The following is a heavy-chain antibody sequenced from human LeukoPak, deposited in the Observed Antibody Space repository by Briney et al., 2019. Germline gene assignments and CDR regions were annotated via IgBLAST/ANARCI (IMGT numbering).Heavy chain of an antibody. V-gene: IGHV3-9*01. CDR2: ISWNSGSI. J-gene: IGHJ1*01. CDR1: GFTFDDYA. CDR3: AKDFTGGGPAEYFQH. Sequence: PGGSLRLSCAASGFTFDDYAMHWVRQAPGKGLEWVSGISWNSGSIGYADSVKGRFTISRDNTKNSLYLQMNSLRAEDTALYYCAKDFTGGGPAEYFQHWGQGTLVTVSS. D-gene: IGHD1-14*01.